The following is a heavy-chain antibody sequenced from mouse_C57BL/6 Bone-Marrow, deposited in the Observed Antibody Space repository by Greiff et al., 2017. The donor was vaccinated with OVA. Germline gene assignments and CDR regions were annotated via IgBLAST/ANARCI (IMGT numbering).Heavy chain of an antibody. J-gene: IGHJ4*01. V-gene: IGHV1-7*01. CDR1: GYTFTSYW. Sequence: VQLEESGADLVKPGASVKLSCTASGYTFTSYWMHWVKQRPGQGLEWIGYINRSSGYTKYKEKFKGKATLTADKSYSTAYLQLSSLTYEDSAVYYCARWYYAMDYWGQGTSVTVSS. CDR2: INRSSGYT. CDR3: ARWYYAMDY.